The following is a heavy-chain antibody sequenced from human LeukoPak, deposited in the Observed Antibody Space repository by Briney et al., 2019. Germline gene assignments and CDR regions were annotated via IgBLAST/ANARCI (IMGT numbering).Heavy chain of an antibody. Sequence: GGSLRLSCVVSGFTFSSYAMHWVRQAPGKGLEYVSAISSNGGSTYYANSVKGRFTISRDDSKNTLYLQMGSLRVEDMAVYYCARASSGWYGYWGQGTLVTVSS. CDR3: ARASSGWYGY. CDR1: GFTFSSYA. CDR2: ISSNGGST. V-gene: IGHV3-64*01. J-gene: IGHJ4*02. D-gene: IGHD6-19*01.